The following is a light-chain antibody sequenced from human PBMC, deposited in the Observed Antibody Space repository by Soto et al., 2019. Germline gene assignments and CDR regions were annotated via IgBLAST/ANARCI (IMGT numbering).Light chain of an antibody. V-gene: IGKV3-20*01. CDR1: QSVSSSY. Sequence: EIVLTQSPGTLSLSPGERATLSCRASQSVSSSYLAWYQQKPGQAPRLLIYGASSRATGIPDRFSGSGSGTDVTLTISRLEPEDFAVDYCHQYGSSAWTFGQGTKVEIK. CDR3: HQYGSSAWT. J-gene: IGKJ1*01. CDR2: GAS.